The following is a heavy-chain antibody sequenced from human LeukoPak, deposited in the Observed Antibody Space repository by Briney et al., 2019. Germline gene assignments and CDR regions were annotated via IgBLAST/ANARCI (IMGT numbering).Heavy chain of an antibody. D-gene: IGHD6-13*01. Sequence: ASVKVSCKASGYTFSDYRIHWVRQAPGRGLEWVGWINPKSGDTNYAQKFQGRVILTRDTSTTTSYMEVISLTSDDTAVYYCARASLASVGTRFWGQGTLVTVSS. V-gene: IGHV1-2*02. CDR3: ARASLASVGTRF. CDR1: GYTFSDYR. CDR2: INPKSGDT. J-gene: IGHJ4*02.